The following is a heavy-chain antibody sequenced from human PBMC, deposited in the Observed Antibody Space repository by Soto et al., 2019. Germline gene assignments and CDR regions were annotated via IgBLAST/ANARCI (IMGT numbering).Heavy chain of an antibody. Sequence: ASVKVSCKASGYTFTSYDINWVRQATGQGLEWMGWMDPNSGNTGYAQKFQGRVTMTRNTSISTAYMELSSLRSEDTAVYYCATQTHPKITIFGVVIKRPYYFDYWGQGTLVTVSS. CDR3: ATQTHPKITIFGVVIKRPYYFDY. CDR1: GYTFTSYD. V-gene: IGHV1-8*01. D-gene: IGHD3-3*01. CDR2: MDPNSGNT. J-gene: IGHJ4*02.